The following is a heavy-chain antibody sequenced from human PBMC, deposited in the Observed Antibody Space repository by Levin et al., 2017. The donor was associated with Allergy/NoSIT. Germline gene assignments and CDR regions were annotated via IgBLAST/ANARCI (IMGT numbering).Heavy chain of an antibody. Sequence: SETLSLTCTVSGGSISTYFWSWIRQPPGKGLEWIGHLSSSGSSNYNPSLKSRVTISVDTSKNQLSLKLTSVTAADRAVYYCARDRVITSSNTYYYYGVDGWGQGTTITVSS. CDR1: GGSISTYF. D-gene: IGHD4-11*01. J-gene: IGHJ6*02. CDR3: ARDRVITSSNTYYYYGVDG. CDR2: LSSSGSS. V-gene: IGHV4-59*01.